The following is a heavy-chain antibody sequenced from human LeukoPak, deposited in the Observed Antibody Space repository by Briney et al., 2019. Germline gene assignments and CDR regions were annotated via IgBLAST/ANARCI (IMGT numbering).Heavy chain of an antibody. CDR1: GFTFSSYS. J-gene: IGHJ5*01. V-gene: IGHV3-48*01. D-gene: IGHD5-18*01. Sequence: PGGSLRLSCAASGFTFSSYSMNWVRQAPGKGLEWVSYISSSSSTIYYADSVKGRFTISRDNAKNSLYLQMNSLRAEDTAVYYCARVLNTPDSWGHRNLVTASP. CDR3: ARVLNTPDS. CDR2: ISSSSSTI.